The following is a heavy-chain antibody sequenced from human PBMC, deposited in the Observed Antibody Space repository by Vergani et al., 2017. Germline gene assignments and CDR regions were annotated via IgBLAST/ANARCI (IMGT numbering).Heavy chain of an antibody. CDR3: ARDRLDIVVVVAATRGY. CDR1: GFTFSSYE. J-gene: IGHJ4*02. V-gene: IGHV3-48*03. CDR2: ISSSGSTI. D-gene: IGHD2-15*01. Sequence: EVQMVESGGGLVQPGGSLRRSCAASGFTFSSYEMNWVRQAPGKGLEWVSYISSSGSTIYYADSVKGRFTISRDNAKNSLYLQMNSLRAEDTAVYYCARDRLDIVVVVAATRGYWGQGTLVTVSS.